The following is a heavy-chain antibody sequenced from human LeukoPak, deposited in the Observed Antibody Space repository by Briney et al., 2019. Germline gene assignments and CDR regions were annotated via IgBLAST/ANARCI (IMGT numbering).Heavy chain of an antibody. Sequence: GGSLRVSCAVSGITLSNYGMSWVRQAPGKGLEWVADISGSGGGTNYADSVKGRFTISRDNPKNTLHLQMNSLRAEDTAVYFCAKRGVVIRVILVGFHKEAYYFDSWGQGALVTVSS. CDR2: ISGSGGGT. CDR1: GITLSNYG. CDR3: AKRGVVIRVILVGFHKEAYYFDS. J-gene: IGHJ4*02. D-gene: IGHD3-22*01. V-gene: IGHV3-23*01.